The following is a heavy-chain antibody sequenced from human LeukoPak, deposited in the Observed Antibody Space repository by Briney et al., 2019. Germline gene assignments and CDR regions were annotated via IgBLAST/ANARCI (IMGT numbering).Heavy chain of an antibody. CDR3: ARDRRWYCSSTSCSSGGDY. Sequence: AVQVSCKASGGTFSSYAISWVRQAPGQGLERMGRIIPIFGTANYAQKFQGRVTITADKSTSTAYMELSSLRSEDTAVYYCARDRRWYCSSTSCSSGGDYWGQGTLVTVSS. CDR2: IIPIFGTA. D-gene: IGHD2-2*01. CDR1: GGTFSSYA. J-gene: IGHJ4*02. V-gene: IGHV1-69*06.